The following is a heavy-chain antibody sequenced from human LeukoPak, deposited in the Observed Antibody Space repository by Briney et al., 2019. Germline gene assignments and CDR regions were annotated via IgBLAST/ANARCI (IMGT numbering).Heavy chain of an antibody. Sequence: PGGSLRLSCAASGFIFNNYGMHWVRQSPGKGLEWEAFIQNDGSKTYYADSVKGRFNISRDNSKNTLYLQMDSLRAEDTAVYYCARVGYWYFDLWGRGTLVTVSS. CDR3: ARVGYWYFDL. J-gene: IGHJ2*01. CDR1: GFIFNNYG. CDR2: IQNDGSKT. V-gene: IGHV3-30*02.